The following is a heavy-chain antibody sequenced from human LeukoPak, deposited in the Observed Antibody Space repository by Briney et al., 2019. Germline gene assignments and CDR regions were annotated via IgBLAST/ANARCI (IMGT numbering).Heavy chain of an antibody. V-gene: IGHV1-2*02. Sequence: ASVKVSCKASGYTFTGYYMHWVRQAPGQGLEWMGWINPNSGGTNYAQKFQGRVTMTRDTSISTAYTELSRLRSDDTAVYYCARDPATYYDSSIDYWGQGTLVTVSS. J-gene: IGHJ4*02. CDR2: INPNSGGT. D-gene: IGHD3-22*01. CDR1: GYTFTGYY. CDR3: ARDPATYYDSSIDY.